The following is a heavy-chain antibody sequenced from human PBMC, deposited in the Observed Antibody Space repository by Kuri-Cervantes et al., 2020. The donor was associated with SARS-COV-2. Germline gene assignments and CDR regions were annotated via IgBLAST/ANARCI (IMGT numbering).Heavy chain of an antibody. CDR2: IYHTGKS. CDR1: YASMTSFY. D-gene: IGHD5-12*01. J-gene: IGHJ4*02. CDR3: AGGNDFSLDY. V-gene: IGHV4-59*01. Sequence: GSLRLSCTVSYASMTSFYWSWIRQSPGRGLEWIGYIYHTGKSNYSPSLESRVSMSMAASESRFYLTLTSVTAADTAIYYCAGGNDFSLDYWGQGTLVTVSS.